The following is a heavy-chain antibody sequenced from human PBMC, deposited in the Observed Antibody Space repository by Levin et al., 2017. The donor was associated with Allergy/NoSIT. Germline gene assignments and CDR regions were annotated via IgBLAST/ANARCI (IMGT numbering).Heavy chain of an antibody. V-gene: IGHV3-64D*06. Sequence: GESLKISCSASGFTFSSYAMHWVRQAPGKGLEYVSAISSNGGSTYYADSVKGRFTISRDNSKNTLYLQMSSLRAEDTAVYYCVIAAAGNLYPLWGQGTLVTVSS. CDR3: VIAAAGNLYPL. D-gene: IGHD6-13*01. CDR2: ISSNGGST. J-gene: IGHJ4*02. CDR1: GFTFSSYA.